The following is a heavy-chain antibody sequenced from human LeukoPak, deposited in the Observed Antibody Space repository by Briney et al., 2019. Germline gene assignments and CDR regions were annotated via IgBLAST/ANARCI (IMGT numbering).Heavy chain of an antibody. Sequence: SETLSLTCTVSGGSISSGGYYWSWIRQPPGKGLEWIGYIYHSGSTYYNPSLKSRVTISVDRSKNQFSLKLSSVTAADTAVYYCARGDIVVVPAAIEYWGQGTLVTVSS. CDR2: IYHSGST. D-gene: IGHD2-2*02. CDR3: ARGDIVVVPAAIEY. J-gene: IGHJ4*02. CDR1: GGSISSGGYY. V-gene: IGHV4-30-2*01.